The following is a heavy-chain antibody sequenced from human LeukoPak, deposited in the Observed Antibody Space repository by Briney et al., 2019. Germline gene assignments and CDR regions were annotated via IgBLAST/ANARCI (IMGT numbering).Heavy chain of an antibody. Sequence: ASVKVSCKASGYTFTSYGVSWVRQAPGQGLEWTGWISAYNGNTNYAQKLQGRVTMTTDTSTSTAYMELRSLRSDDTAVYYCARAPYYYDNSGYYAFDIWGQGTMVTVSS. J-gene: IGHJ3*02. CDR2: ISAYNGNT. V-gene: IGHV1-18*01. CDR3: ARAPYYYDNSGYYAFDI. D-gene: IGHD3-22*01. CDR1: GYTFTSYG.